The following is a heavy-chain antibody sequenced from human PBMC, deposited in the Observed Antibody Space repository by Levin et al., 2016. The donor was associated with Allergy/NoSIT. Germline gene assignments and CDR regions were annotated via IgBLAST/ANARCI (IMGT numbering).Heavy chain of an antibody. CDR3: AIGEFPHYYYCMEV. J-gene: IGHJ6*04. CDR2: FDPSGST. Sequence: SETLSLTCAVSGGSVNNYFWYWVRQPAGKGLEWIGRFDPSGSTGGSTSTSYNPSLKSRVTMSVDTSKNQFSLTLTSVTAADTGVYYCAIGEFPHYYYCMEVWGDGTAVTVAS. CDR1: GGSVNNYF. V-gene: IGHV4-59*10. D-gene: IGHD3-16*01.